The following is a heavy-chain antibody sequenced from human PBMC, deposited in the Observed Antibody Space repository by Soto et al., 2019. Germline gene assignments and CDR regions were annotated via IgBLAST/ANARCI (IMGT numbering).Heavy chain of an antibody. D-gene: IGHD2-2*03. J-gene: IGHJ6*02. CDR1: GGSISSSSYF. CDR3: ARLNGYCISTNCHGYYGMDV. CDR2: IYYSGNT. V-gene: IGHV4-39*01. Sequence: PSETLSLTCTVSGGSISSSSYFWGWIRQPPGKGLEWIGSIYYSGNTYYNPSLKSRVTISVDTSKNEFSLRLSSVTAADTAVYYCARLNGYCISTNCHGYYGMDVWGQGTTVTV.